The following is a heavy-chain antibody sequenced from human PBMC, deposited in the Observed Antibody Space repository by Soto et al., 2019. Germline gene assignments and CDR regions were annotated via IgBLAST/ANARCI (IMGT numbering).Heavy chain of an antibody. V-gene: IGHV3-7*01. D-gene: IGHD2-2*01. CDR3: ARGEYVPAAIVYYYGMDV. J-gene: IGHJ6*02. Sequence: PGGSLRLSCAASGFTFSSYWMSWVRQAPGKGLEWVANIKQDGSEKYYVDSVKGRFTISRDNAKNSLYLQMNSLRAEDTAVYYCARGEYVPAAIVYYYGMDVWGQGTTVTVSS. CDR1: GFTFSSYW. CDR2: IKQDGSEK.